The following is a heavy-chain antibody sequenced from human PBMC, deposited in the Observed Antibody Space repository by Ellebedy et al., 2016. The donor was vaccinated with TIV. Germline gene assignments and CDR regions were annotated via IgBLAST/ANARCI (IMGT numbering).Heavy chain of an antibody. J-gene: IGHJ4*02. D-gene: IGHD6-19*01. Sequence: SGPTLVKPTQTLKLTCTLSGFSLTTSGLCVSWIRQAPGKALEWLARIDWDGDKFYNTSLESRLTISKDTFRGEVVLTMTNMQPDDTATYFCARYRNGFFSGYYFDFWGQGTLVTVSS. V-gene: IGHV2-70*17. CDR3: ARYRNGFFSGYYFDF. CDR1: GFSLTTSGLC. CDR2: IDWDGDK.